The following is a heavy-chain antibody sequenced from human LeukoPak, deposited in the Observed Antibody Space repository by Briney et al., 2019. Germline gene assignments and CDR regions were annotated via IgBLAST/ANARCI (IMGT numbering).Heavy chain of an antibody. J-gene: IGHJ3*02. Sequence: PGGSLRLSCAASGFTFSSYIMNWVRQAPGKGLEWVSSISSSSSYIYYADSVKGRFTISRDNAKNSLYLQMNSLRAEDTAVYYCAREPRPPIVDVAFDIWGQGTMVTVSS. V-gene: IGHV3-21*01. D-gene: IGHD3-3*01. CDR1: GFTFSSYI. CDR2: ISSSSSYI. CDR3: AREPRPPIVDVAFDI.